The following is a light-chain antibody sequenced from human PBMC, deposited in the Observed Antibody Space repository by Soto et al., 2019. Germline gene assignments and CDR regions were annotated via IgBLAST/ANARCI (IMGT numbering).Light chain of an antibody. CDR1: SSDVGAYNF. CDR3: SAYTVSRTYV. CDR2: NVY. Sequence: QSVLTQPASVSGSPGQSITISCTGTSSDVGAYNFVSWHQQHPGKDPKLMIYNVYDRPSGISYRFSGSKSGNTASLPISGLQGEDEADYYCSAYTVSRTYVFGTGTKVTVL. J-gene: IGLJ1*01. V-gene: IGLV2-14*03.